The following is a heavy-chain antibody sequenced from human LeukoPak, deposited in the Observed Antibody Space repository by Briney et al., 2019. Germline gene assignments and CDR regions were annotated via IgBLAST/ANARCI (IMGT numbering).Heavy chain of an antibody. CDR1: GGTFSSYA. V-gene: IGHV1-69*06. CDR3: ARAGPYCSSTSCYAEIGY. J-gene: IGHJ4*02. CDR2: IIPIFGTA. D-gene: IGHD2-2*01. Sequence: AASVKVSCKASGGTFSSYAISWVRQAPGQGLEWMGGIIPIFGTANYAQKFQGRVTITADKSTSTACMELSSLRSEDTAVYYCARAGPYCSSTSCYAEIGYWGQGTLVTVSS.